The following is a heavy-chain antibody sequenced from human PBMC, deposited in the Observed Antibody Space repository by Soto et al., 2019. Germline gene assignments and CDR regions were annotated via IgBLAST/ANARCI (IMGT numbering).Heavy chain of an antibody. D-gene: IGHD6-25*01. CDR3: ARESGGYDSSTRYGLDV. CDR2: IYYSGST. CDR1: GGSITSYY. V-gene: IGHV4-59*12. Sequence: PSETLSLTCTVSGGSITSYYWSWIRQPPGKGLEWIAYIYYSGSTDYNPSLKSRVTISVDRSKNQFSLNLSSVTAADTAIYYCARESGGYDSSTRYGLDVWGQGTTVTVSS. J-gene: IGHJ6*02.